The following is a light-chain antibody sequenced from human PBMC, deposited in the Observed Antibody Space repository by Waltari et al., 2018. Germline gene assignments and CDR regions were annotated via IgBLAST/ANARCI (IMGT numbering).Light chain of an antibody. Sequence: QSALTQPRSVSGSPGQSVTISCTGTSSDVAGYNEFSCYQQHPGQAPKLMIYDVSKRPSGVPDRFSGSKSGNTASLTISGLQAEDEADYYCCSYAGSYTWVFGGGTKLTVL. CDR2: DVS. J-gene: IGLJ3*02. CDR3: CSYAGSYTWV. V-gene: IGLV2-11*01. CDR1: SSDVAGYNE.